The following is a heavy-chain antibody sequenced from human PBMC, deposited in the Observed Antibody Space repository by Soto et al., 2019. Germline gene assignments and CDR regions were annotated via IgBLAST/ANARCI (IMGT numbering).Heavy chain of an antibody. CDR3: ARGGYSGPASSRFSGMDV. D-gene: IGHD5-12*01. J-gene: IGHJ6*02. CDR2: IYYSGST. CDR1: GGSISSYY. V-gene: IGHV4-59*01. Sequence: PSETLSLTCTVSGGSISSYYWSWIRQPPGKGLEWIGYIYYSGSTNYNPSLKSRVTISVDTSKNQFSLKLSSVTAADTAVYYCARGGYSGPASSRFSGMDVWGQGTTVTVSS.